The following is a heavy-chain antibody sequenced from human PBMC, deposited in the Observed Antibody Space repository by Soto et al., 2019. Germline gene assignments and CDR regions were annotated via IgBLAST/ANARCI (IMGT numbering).Heavy chain of an antibody. D-gene: IGHD3-10*01. CDR1: GFTFSNAW. V-gene: IGHV3-15*07. Sequence: PGGSLRLSCAASGFTFSNAWMNWVRQAPGKGMEWVGRIKSKTDGGTTDYAAPVKGRFTISRDDSKNTLYLQMNSLKTEDTAVYYCTTYYYGSGSYYPKFDYWGQGTLVTVSS. CDR3: TTYYYGSGSYYPKFDY. J-gene: IGHJ4*02. CDR2: IKSKTDGGTT.